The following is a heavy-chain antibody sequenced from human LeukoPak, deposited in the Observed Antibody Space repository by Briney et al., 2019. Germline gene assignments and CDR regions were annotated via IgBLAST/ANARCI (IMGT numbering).Heavy chain of an antibody. V-gene: IGHV3-49*04. CDR2: TRSKAYGGTT. CDR1: GFTFGDYA. D-gene: IGHD1-26*01. CDR3: TTGGSYLDFDY. J-gene: IGHJ4*02. Sequence: GGSLRLSCTASGFTFGDYAMSWVRQAPGKGLEWVGFTRSKAYGGTTEYAASVKGRFTISRDDSKSIAYLQMNSLKTEDTAVYYRTTGGSYLDFDYWGQGTLVTVSS.